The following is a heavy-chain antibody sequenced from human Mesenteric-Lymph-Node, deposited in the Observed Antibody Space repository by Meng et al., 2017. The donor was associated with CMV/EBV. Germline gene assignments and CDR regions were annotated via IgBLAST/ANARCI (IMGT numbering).Heavy chain of an antibody. CDR1: GFTFSTYA. D-gene: IGHD6-13*01. J-gene: IGHJ4*02. V-gene: IGHV3-23*01. CDR3: AKRMGWVAAAGVDF. Sequence: GGSLRLSCAASGFTFSTYAMSWVRQAPGKGLEWVSAISGGSGSSTYYADSVKGRFTISRDNSENTLYLQMNSLRAEDTALYYCAKRMGWVAAAGVDFWGQGTLVTVSS. CDR2: ISGGSGSST.